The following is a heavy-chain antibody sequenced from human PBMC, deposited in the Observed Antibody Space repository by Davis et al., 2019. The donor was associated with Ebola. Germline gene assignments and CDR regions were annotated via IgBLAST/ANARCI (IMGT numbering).Heavy chain of an antibody. V-gene: IGHV1-2*06. CDR3: ARGLEQWLVYDY. D-gene: IGHD6-19*01. CDR2: INPNSGGT. J-gene: IGHJ4*02. CDR1: GYTFTGYY. Sequence: AASVKVSCKASGYTFTGYYMHWVRQAPGQGLEWMGRINPNSGGTNYAQKFQGRVTITRDTSASTAYMELSSLRSEDTAVYYCARGLEQWLVYDYWGQGTLVTVSS.